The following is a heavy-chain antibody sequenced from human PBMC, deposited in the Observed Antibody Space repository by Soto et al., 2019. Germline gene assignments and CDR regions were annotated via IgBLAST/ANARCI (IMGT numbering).Heavy chain of an antibody. D-gene: IGHD6-13*01. V-gene: IGHV3-11*01. CDR3: ARVGSIAAAGTPDY. CDR1: GFTFSDYY. Sequence: LRLSCAASGFTFSDYYMSWFRQAPGKGLEWVSYISGSGFTTHDADSVKGRFTISRDNAKNSLYLQMNSLRVEDTAVYYCARVGSIAAAGTPDYWGQGTLVTVSS. CDR2: ISGSGFTT. J-gene: IGHJ4*02.